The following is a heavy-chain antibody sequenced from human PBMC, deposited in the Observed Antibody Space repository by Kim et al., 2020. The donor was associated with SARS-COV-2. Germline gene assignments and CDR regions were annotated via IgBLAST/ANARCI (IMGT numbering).Heavy chain of an antibody. CDR2: IIPILGIA. J-gene: IGHJ6*03. D-gene: IGHD6-6*01. CDR3: ARDAYSSSFYYYYYYMDV. V-gene: IGHV1-69*04. CDR1: GGTFSSYA. Sequence: SVKVSCKASGGTFSSYAISWVRQAPGQGLEWMGRIIPILGIANYAQKFQGRVTITADKSTSTAYMELSSLRSEDTAVYYCARDAYSSSFYYYYYYMDVWGKGTTVTVSS.